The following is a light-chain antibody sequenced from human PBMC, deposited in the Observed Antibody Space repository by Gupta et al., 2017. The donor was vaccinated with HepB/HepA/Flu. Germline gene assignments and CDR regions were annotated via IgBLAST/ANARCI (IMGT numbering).Light chain of an antibody. CDR1: QSLSSD. CDR3: HQYGTSPRT. Sequence: IVLTQSPGTLSLSPGVRATLSCRASQSLSSDLAWYQQKPGQAPRLLIYAASSRANGIPDRFGGSGSGTDFTLTISRLEPEDFAVYYCHQYGTSPRTFGQGTKVEIK. V-gene: IGKV3-20*01. CDR2: AAS. J-gene: IGKJ1*01.